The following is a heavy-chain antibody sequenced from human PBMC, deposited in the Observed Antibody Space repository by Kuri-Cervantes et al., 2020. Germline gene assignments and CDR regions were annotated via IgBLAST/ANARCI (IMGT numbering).Heavy chain of an antibody. CDR3: AKKAQVTTSTGLFDY. CDR2: IWYDGSNK. V-gene: IGHV3-30*02. D-gene: IGHD4-17*01. J-gene: IGHJ4*02. Sequence: GGSLRLSCAASGFTFSNYGMHWVRQAPGKGLEWVAVIWYDGSNKYYADSVKGRFTISRDNSKNTLYLQMNSLRAEDTAVYYCAKKAQVTTSTGLFDYWGQGTLVTVSS. CDR1: GFTFSNYG.